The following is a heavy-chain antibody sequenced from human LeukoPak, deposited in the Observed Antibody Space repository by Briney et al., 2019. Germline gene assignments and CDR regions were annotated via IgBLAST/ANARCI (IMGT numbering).Heavy chain of an antibody. CDR1: GGSISSYY. CDR2: IYYSGST. D-gene: IGHD6-19*01. J-gene: IGHJ3*02. V-gene: IGHV4-59*08. CDR3: ARQGVAVAEFNAFDI. Sequence: SETLSLTCTVSGGSISSYYWSWIRQPPGKGLEWIGYIYYSGSTNCNPSLKSRVTISVDTSKNQFSLKLSSVTAADTAVYYCARQGVAVAEFNAFDIWGQGTMVTVSS.